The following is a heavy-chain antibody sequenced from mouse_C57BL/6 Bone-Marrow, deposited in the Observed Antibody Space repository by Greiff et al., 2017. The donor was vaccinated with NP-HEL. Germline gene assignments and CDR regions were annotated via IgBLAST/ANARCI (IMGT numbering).Heavy chain of an antibody. CDR2: INPGSGGT. Sequence: VQLQQSGAELVRPGTSVKVSCKASGYAFTNYLIEWVKQRPGQGLAWIGVINPGSGGTNYNEKFKGKATLTADKSSSTAYMQLSSLTSEDSAVYFCARSPITTGAYWGQGTLVTVSA. J-gene: IGHJ3*01. V-gene: IGHV1-54*01. D-gene: IGHD1-1*01. CDR3: ARSPITTGAY. CDR1: GYAFTNYL.